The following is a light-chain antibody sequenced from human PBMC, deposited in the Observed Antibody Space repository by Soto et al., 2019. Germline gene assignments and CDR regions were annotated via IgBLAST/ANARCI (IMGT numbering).Light chain of an antibody. CDR1: QSVSSK. V-gene: IGKV3-15*01. CDR2: GAS. CDR3: QHYNHCPPTWT. J-gene: IGKJ1*01. Sequence: EIVMTQSPATLSVSPGERATLSCRASQSVSSKLAWYQQKPGQAPRVLIYGASTRATGIPARFSGSGSGTEFTLTISSLQSEDFAVYYCQHYNHCPPTWTFGQGTRAEIK.